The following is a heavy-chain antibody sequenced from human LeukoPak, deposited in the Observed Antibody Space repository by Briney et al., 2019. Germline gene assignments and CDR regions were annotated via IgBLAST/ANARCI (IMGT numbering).Heavy chain of an antibody. CDR2: IYHSGST. V-gene: IGHV4-30-2*01. Sequence: SQTLSLTCTVSGGSISSGDYYWSWIRQPPGKGLEWIGYIYHSGSTYYNPSLKSRVTISVDRSKNQFSLKLSSVTAADTAVCYCAREWWGSSSWFDPWGQGTLVTVSS. CDR1: GGSISSGDYY. J-gene: IGHJ5*02. D-gene: IGHD6-6*01. CDR3: AREWWGSSSWFDP.